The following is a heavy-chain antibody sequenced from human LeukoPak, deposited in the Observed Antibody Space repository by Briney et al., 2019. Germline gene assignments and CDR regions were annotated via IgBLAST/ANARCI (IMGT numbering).Heavy chain of an antibody. D-gene: IGHD3-9*01. CDR2: INSNSGGT. Sequence: GASVKVSCTASGYTFTGYYMRRVRQAPGQGLEWMGRINSNSGGTNYAQKFQGRVTMTRDTSISTAYMELSRLRSDDTAVYYCASFDWLSYFDYWGQGTLVTVSS. J-gene: IGHJ4*02. CDR3: ASFDWLSYFDY. V-gene: IGHV1-2*06. CDR1: GYTFTGYY.